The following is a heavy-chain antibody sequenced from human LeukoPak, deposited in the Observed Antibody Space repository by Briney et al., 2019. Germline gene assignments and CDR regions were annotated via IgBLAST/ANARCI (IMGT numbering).Heavy chain of an antibody. J-gene: IGHJ3*02. CDR2: INPNSGGT. CDR3: ARDLSVGATSGLDAFDI. D-gene: IGHD1-26*01. V-gene: IGHV1-2*02. Sequence: GASVKVSCKASGYTFTGYYMHWVRQAPGQGLEWMGWINPNSGGTNYAQKFQGRVTMTRDTSISTAYMELSRLRSDDTAVYYCARDLSVGATSGLDAFDIWGQGTMVTVSS. CDR1: GYTFTGYY.